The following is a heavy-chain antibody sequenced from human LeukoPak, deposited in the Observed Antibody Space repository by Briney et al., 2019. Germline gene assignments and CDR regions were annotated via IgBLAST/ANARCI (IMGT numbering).Heavy chain of an antibody. V-gene: IGHV3-53*04. CDR3: ARGMTTANVIDY. CDR1: GFTVSSND. CDR2: TYAGGST. D-gene: IGHD4-17*01. J-gene: IGHJ4*02. Sequence: RGSLRLSCAASGFTVSSNDMSWVRQAPGKGLEWVSVTYAGGSTYYADSVKGRFTISRHISKNTLFLQINSLRAEDTAVYYCARGMTTANVIDYWGQGTLVTVSS.